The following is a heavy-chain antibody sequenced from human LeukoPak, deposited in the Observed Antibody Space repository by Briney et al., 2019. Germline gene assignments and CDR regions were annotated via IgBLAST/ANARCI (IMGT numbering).Heavy chain of an antibody. J-gene: IGHJ4*02. CDR1: GFTFSRYS. CDR2: ISSTSIYI. V-gene: IGHV3-21*01. CDR3: ARDKNYYDSSGRRKVTDY. D-gene: IGHD3-22*01. Sequence: GGSLRLSCAASGFTFSRYSMNWVRQAPGKGLEWVSSISSTSIYIYYADSVKGRFTISRDNAKNSLYLQMSSLRAEDTAIYYCARDKNYYDSSGRRKVTDYWGQGTLVTVSS.